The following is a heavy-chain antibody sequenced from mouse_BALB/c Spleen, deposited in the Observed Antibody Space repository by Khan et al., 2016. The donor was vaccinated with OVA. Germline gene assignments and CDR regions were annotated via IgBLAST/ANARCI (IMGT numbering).Heavy chain of an antibody. CDR3: ARTARIKY. D-gene: IGHD1-2*01. CDR1: GYSITSGYG. Sequence: EVQLQESGPGLVKPSQSLSLTCTVTGYSITSGYGWNWIRQFPGNKLEWMGYISYSGSTYYNPSLKSGISITRDTSKNQFFLQLNSVTTEDTATYYCARTARIKYWGQGTTLTVSS. V-gene: IGHV3-2*02. J-gene: IGHJ2*01. CDR2: ISYSGST.